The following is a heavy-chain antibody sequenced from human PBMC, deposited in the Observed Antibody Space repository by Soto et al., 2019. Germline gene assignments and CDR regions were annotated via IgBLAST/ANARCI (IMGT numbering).Heavy chain of an antibody. CDR1: GFTFSSYS. D-gene: IGHD3-10*01. J-gene: IGHJ6*03. CDR3: ARARSGSGSYRPLGFYYYYMDV. Sequence: EVQLVESGGGLVKPGGSLRLSCAASGFTFSSYSMNWVRQAPGKGLEWVSSISSSSSYIYYADSVKGRFTISRDNAKNSLYLQMNSLIAEDTAVYYCARARSGSGSYRPLGFYYYYMDVWGKGTTVTVSS. V-gene: IGHV3-21*01. CDR2: ISSSSSYI.